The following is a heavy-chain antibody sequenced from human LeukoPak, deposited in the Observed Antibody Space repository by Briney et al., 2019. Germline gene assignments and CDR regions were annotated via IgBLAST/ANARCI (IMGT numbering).Heavy chain of an antibody. CDR1: GFTFSNYG. CDR3: AREMGLNIVATFGY. D-gene: IGHD5-12*01. CDR2: IWYDGSNK. Sequence: GGSLRLSCAASGFTFSNYGMHWVRQAPGKGLEWVALIWYDGSNKYYADSVKGRFTISRDNSKNTLYLQMNSLRAEDTAVYYCAREMGLNIVATFGYWGQGTLVTVSS. J-gene: IGHJ4*02. V-gene: IGHV3-33*01.